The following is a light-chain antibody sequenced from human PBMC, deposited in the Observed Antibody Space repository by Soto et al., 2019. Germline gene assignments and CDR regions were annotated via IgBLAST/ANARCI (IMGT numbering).Light chain of an antibody. CDR2: AAS. CDR1: QTISIY. J-gene: IGKJ4*01. CDR3: QQTYITPPA. Sequence: DLQMTQSPSSLSASVGDRVTITCRASQTISIYLNWYQQKPGRAPKLLIYAASNLQSGVPSRFSGSGSGTDFTLTISSLQPEDFATFYCQQTYITPPAFGGGTKVEIK. V-gene: IGKV1-39*01.